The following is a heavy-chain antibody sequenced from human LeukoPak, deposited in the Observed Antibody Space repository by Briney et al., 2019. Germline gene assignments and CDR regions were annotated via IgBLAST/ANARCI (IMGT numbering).Heavy chain of an antibody. CDR1: GGSISSYY. D-gene: IGHD4-11*01. CDR3: ARHEGPSNYLS. Sequence: SETLSLTCTVSGGSISSYYWSWIRQPPGKGLEWIGYIHYSGSTNYNPSLKSRVTISVDTSKNQFSLKLSSVTAADTAVYYCARHEGPSNYLSWGQGTLVTVSS. V-gene: IGHV4-59*08. J-gene: IGHJ4*02. CDR2: IHYSGST.